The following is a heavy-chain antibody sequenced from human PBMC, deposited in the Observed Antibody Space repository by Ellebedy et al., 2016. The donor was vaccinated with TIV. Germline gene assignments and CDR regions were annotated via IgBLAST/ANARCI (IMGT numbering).Heavy chain of an antibody. V-gene: IGHV3-15*01. CDR2: IKSKTDGGTT. CDR3: TVQSGSYLY. CDR1: GFTFSNAW. D-gene: IGHD1-26*01. J-gene: IGHJ4*02. Sequence: GESLKISCAASGFTFSNAWMSWVRQAPGKGLEWVGRIKSKTDGGTTDYAAPVKGRFTISRDDSKNTLYLQMNSLKTEDTAVYYCTVQSGSYLYWGQGTLVTVSS.